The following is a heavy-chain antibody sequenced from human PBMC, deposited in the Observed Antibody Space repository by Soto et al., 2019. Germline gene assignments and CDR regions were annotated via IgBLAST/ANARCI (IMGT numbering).Heavy chain of an antibody. V-gene: IGHV3-30*14. CDR1: GFLFSTST. D-gene: IGHD4-4*01. Sequence: QAQLVQSGGGMVHPGRSLRLSCEASGFLFSTSTLNWVRRAPGKGLEWVAEILSRGRDIYYADSVKGRFTVSRDNSKNTLYLQLDRLKSDDTAVYYCATLGRADYTPLAPWGQGTLVTVSS. J-gene: IGHJ5*02. CDR3: ATLGRADYTPLAP. CDR2: ILSRGRDI.